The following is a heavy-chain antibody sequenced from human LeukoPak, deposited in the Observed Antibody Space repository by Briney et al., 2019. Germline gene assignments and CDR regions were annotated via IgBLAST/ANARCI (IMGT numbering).Heavy chain of an antibody. J-gene: IGHJ3*02. Sequence: GGSLRLSCAASGFTFSSFGMNWVRQAPGKGLEWVSYISSSSTGINYADSVKDRFTISRDNSKNTLYLQMNSLRAEDTAVYYCARAPKTTVIPDAFDIWGQGTMVTVSS. D-gene: IGHD4-17*01. V-gene: IGHV3-48*01. CDR1: GFTFSSFG. CDR2: ISSSSTGI. CDR3: ARAPKTTVIPDAFDI.